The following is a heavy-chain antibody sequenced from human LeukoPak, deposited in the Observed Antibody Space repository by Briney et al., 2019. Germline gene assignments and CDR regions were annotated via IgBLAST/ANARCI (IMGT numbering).Heavy chain of an antibody. CDR3: ATVRRPDVVTSPRGYYYYGMDV. V-gene: IGHV1-24*01. Sequence: ASVKDSFKVSGYTLTELSMHWVRQAPGKGLEWMGGFDPEDGETIYAQKFQGRVTMTEDTSTDTAYMELSSLRSEDTAVYYCATVRRPDVVTSPRGYYYYGMDVWGQGTTVTVSS. CDR1: GYTLTELS. J-gene: IGHJ6*02. CDR2: FDPEDGET. D-gene: IGHD2-21*02.